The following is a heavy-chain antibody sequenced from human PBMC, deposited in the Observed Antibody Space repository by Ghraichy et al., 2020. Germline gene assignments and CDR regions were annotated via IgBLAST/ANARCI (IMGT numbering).Heavy chain of an antibody. CDR1: GGSISSYY. CDR2: IYTSGST. Sequence: SETLSLTCTVSGGSISSYYWSWIRQPAGKGLEWIGRIYTSGSTNYNPSLKSRVTMSVDTSKNQFSLKLSSVTAADTAVYYCARDHYGFRRPPYYYYGMDVWGQGTTVTVSS. CDR3: ARDHYGFRRPPYYYYGMDV. D-gene: IGHD3/OR15-3a*01. J-gene: IGHJ6*02. V-gene: IGHV4-4*07.